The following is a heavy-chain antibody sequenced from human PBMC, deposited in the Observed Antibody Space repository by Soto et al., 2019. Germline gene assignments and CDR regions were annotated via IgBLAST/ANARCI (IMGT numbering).Heavy chain of an antibody. CDR2: IYPGDSDT. CDR1: GYSFRSYW. V-gene: IGHV5-51*01. CDR3: ARLEPGNYYYMDV. J-gene: IGHJ6*03. Sequence: PGESLKVYCKGSGYSFRSYWIGCVRQTAGKGLEWMGIIYPGDSDTRYRPSFQGQVTISADKSISTAYLQWSSLKASDTAMYYCARLEPGNYYYMDVWGKGTTVTVSS.